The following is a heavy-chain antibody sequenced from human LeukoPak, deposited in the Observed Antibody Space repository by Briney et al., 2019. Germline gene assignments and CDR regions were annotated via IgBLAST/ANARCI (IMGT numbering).Heavy chain of an antibody. J-gene: IGHJ4*02. CDR3: ARVGGSVVPAAIGLDY. V-gene: IGHV4-30-4*08. CDR2: IYYTGST. Sequence: SQTLSLTCAVSVASINTGDSYWSWIRQPPGKGLEWIGYIYYTGSTYYNPSLKSRVTISVDPSKNQSSLKLTSVTAADTAVYFCARVGGSVVPAAIGLDYWGQGTLVTVSS. CDR1: VASINTGDSY. D-gene: IGHD2-2*02.